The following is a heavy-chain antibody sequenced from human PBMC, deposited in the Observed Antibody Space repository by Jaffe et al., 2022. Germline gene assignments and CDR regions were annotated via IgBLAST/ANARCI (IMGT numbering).Heavy chain of an antibody. CDR3: TKDKSPLGPPSDC. CDR2: ITGSGGST. Sequence: EVQLLESGGGLVQPGGSLRLSCAASGFTFSSYAMTWVRQAPGKGLEWVSGITGSGGSTYYADSVKGRFTISRDSSKNTLYLQMNSLRAEDTAVYYCTKDKSPLGPPSDCWGLGTLVTVSS. V-gene: IGHV3-23*01. CDR1: GFTFSSYA. D-gene: IGHD7-27*01. J-gene: IGHJ4*02.